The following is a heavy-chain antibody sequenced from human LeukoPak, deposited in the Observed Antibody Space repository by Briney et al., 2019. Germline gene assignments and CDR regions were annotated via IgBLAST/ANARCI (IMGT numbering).Heavy chain of an antibody. J-gene: IGHJ5*02. Sequence: ASVKVSCKASGYTFTGYYMHWVRQAPGQGLEWMEWINPNSGGTNYAQKFQGWVTMTRDTSISTAYMELSRLRSDDTAVYYCARQMRYCSSTSCYGNWFDPWGQGTLVTVSS. CDR2: INPNSGGT. V-gene: IGHV1-2*04. CDR3: ARQMRYCSSTSCYGNWFDP. D-gene: IGHD2-2*01. CDR1: GYTFTGYY.